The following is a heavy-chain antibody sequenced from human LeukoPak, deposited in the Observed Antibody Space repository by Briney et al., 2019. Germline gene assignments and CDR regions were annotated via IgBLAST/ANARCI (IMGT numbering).Heavy chain of an antibody. Sequence: ASVKVSCKASGYSFTSCDINWVRQATGQGLEWMGWMSPNSDNTGYAQKFHGRVTFTRDTSISTAYMELRSLTSEDTAVYYCARDYGGSSGWFDPWGQGTLVTVS. CDR2: MSPNSDNT. CDR1: GYSFTSCD. V-gene: IGHV1-8*01. J-gene: IGHJ5*02. CDR3: ARDYGGSSGWFDP. D-gene: IGHD4-23*01.